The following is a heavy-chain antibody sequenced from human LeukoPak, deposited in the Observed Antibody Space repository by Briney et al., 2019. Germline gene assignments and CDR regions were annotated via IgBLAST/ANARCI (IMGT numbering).Heavy chain of an antibody. CDR1: GFTFSDYY. V-gene: IGHV3-11*06. D-gene: IGHD3-10*01. J-gene: IGHJ6*02. CDR2: ISRNSYT. CDR3: AREWVLWFGEFPYRGCGMDV. Sequence: GGSLRLSCAASGFTFSDYYMSWIRQAPGKGLEWVSYISRNSYTNYADSVKGRFTISRDNAKNSLYLQMNSLRAEDTAVYYCAREWVLWFGEFPYRGCGMDVWGQGTTVTVSS.